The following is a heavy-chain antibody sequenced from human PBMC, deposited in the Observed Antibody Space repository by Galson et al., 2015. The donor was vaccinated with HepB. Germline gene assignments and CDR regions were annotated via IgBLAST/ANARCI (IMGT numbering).Heavy chain of an antibody. CDR2: ISGYNGNT. J-gene: IGHJ4*02. D-gene: IGHD6-6*01. CDR1: GYTFTKFG. CDR3: ATARYSTSPPDN. V-gene: IGHV1-18*01. Sequence: SVKVSCKASGYTFTKFGISWVRQAPGQGLEWMAWISGYNGNTNYAQKFQGRVTMTTDTSTSTAYMELRSLTSDDRAVYYCATARYSTSPPDNWGQGTLVTVSS.